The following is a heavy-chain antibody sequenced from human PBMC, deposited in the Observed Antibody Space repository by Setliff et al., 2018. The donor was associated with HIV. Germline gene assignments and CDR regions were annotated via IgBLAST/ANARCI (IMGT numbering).Heavy chain of an antibody. Sequence: GPPVKVSCKASGYTFTDYFVHWVRQAPGQGLEWMGGIIPIFGTANYAQKFQGRVTITADESTSTAYMELSSLRSEDTAVYYCARGLYSGSYWQDYWGQGTLVTVSS. D-gene: IGHD1-26*01. CDR1: GYTFTDYF. V-gene: IGHV1-69*13. CDR2: IIPIFGTA. CDR3: ARGLYSGSYWQDY. J-gene: IGHJ4*02.